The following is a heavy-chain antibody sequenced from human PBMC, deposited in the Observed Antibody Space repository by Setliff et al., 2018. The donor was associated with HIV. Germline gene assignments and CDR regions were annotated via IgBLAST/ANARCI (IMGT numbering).Heavy chain of an antibody. CDR1: NDSINYQY. CDR3: ASRIYYYDSNNFLREEGFDHGY. J-gene: IGHJ4*02. D-gene: IGHD3-22*01. Sequence: SETLSLTCTVSNDSINYQYWAWIRQPPGKGLEWIGSIYYSGNTNYNPSLKSRVTISIDTSKSQFSLKLTSVSAADTAMYYCASRIYYYDSNNFLREEGFDHGYWGQGTLVTVSS. V-gene: IGHV4-59*11. CDR2: IYYSGNT.